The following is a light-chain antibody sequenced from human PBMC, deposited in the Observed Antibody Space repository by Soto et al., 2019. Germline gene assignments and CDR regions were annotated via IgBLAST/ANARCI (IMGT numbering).Light chain of an antibody. J-gene: IGLJ1*01. CDR2: DVS. CDR3: NSYRTVSTYV. CDR1: SSDIGGYNF. Sequence: QSALTQPASVSGSPGQSITISCTGTSSDIGGYNFVSWYQHHPGKAPKLLIHDVSNRPSGVSSRFPGSKSGNTASLTISGLQAEDEADYYCNSYRTVSTYVFGTGTKLTVL. V-gene: IGLV2-14*03.